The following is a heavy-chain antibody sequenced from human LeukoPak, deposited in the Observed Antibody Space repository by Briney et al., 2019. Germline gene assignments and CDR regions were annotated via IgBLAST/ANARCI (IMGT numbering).Heavy chain of an antibody. Sequence: PGGSLRLSCAASGFTFSSYGMHRVRQAPGKGLEWVAFIRYDGSNKYYADSVKGRFTISRDNSKNTLYLQMNSLRAEDTAVCYCASKVGATGRSDYWGQGTLVTVSS. CDR2: IRYDGSNK. V-gene: IGHV3-30*02. CDR3: ASKVGATGRSDY. D-gene: IGHD1-26*01. CDR1: GFTFSSYG. J-gene: IGHJ4*02.